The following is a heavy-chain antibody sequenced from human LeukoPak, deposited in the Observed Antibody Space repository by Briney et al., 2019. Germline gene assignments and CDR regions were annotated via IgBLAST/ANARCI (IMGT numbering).Heavy chain of an antibody. V-gene: IGHV4-34*01. Sequence: SETLSLTCAVYGGSFSGYYWSWIRQPPGKGLEWIGEINHSGSTNYNPSLKSRVTISVDTSKNQFSLKLSPVTAADTAVYYCARVKDRTGYCSGGSCHDAFDIWGQGTMVTVSS. J-gene: IGHJ3*02. CDR2: INHSGST. D-gene: IGHD2-15*01. CDR3: ARVKDRTGYCSGGSCHDAFDI. CDR1: GGSFSGYY.